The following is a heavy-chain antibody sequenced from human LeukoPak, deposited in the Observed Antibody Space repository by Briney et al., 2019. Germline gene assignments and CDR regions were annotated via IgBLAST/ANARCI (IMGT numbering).Heavy chain of an antibody. V-gene: IGHV3-30*18. J-gene: IGHJ4*02. D-gene: IGHD3-9*01. CDR1: GFTFSSYG. CDR3: AKDLYLTGYSFDY. Sequence: PGGSLRLSCAASGFTFSSYGMHWVRQAPGKWLEWVAVISYDGSNKYYADSVKGRFTISRDNSKNTLYLQMNSLRAEDTAVYYCAKDLYLTGYSFDYWGQGTLVTVSS. CDR2: ISYDGSNK.